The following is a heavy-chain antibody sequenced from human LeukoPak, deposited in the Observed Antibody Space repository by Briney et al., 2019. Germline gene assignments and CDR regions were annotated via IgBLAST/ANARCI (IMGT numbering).Heavy chain of an antibody. V-gene: IGHV1-24*01. CDR2: FDPEDGET. J-gene: IGHJ3*02. D-gene: IGHD3-9*01. Sequence: ASVKVSCKVSGYTLTELSMHWVRQAPGKGLEWMGGFDPEDGETIYVQKFQGRVTMTEDTSTDTAYMELSSLRSEDTAVYYCATVGYVLRYFDWSPGAFDIWGQGTMVTVSS. CDR1: GYTLTELS. CDR3: ATVGYVLRYFDWSPGAFDI.